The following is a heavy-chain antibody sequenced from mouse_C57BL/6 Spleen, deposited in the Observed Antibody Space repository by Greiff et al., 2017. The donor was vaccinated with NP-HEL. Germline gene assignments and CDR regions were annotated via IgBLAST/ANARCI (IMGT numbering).Heavy chain of an antibody. CDR2: INPSNGGT. D-gene: IGHD1-1*01. CDR1: GYTFTSYW. J-gene: IGHJ2*01. Sequence: QVQLQQPGTDLVKPGASVKLSCTASGYTFTSYWMHWVQQRPGQGLEWIGNINPSNGGTNYNEKFKSKATLTVDKSSSTAFMQLSSLTSEDAAVYYCARSGSSYGGGGLDYWGQGTTLTVSS. V-gene: IGHV1-53*01. CDR3: ARSGSSYGGGGLDY.